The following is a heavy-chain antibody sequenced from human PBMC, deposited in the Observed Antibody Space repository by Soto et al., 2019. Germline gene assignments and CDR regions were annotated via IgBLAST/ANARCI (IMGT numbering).Heavy chain of an antibody. J-gene: IGHJ4*02. CDR1: GDSISRGGYY. Sequence: PSETLSLTCNVSGDSISRGGYYWSWERQHPGKGLEWLGYIYYRGSTYYNPSLKSRVHISVDTPKNHFSLRLSSVTAADTAVYYCARVEVVITRGALDYWGPGTLVTVSS. V-gene: IGHV4-31*03. CDR3: ARVEVVITRGALDY. CDR2: IYYRGST. D-gene: IGHD2-15*01.